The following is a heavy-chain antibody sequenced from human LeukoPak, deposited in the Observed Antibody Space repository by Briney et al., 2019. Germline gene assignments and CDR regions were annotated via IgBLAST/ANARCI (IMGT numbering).Heavy chain of an antibody. D-gene: IGHD5-18*01. CDR3: AREGYSFGYKLTDY. J-gene: IGHJ4*02. CDR1: GGSISSNSYY. V-gene: IGHV4-39*07. CDR2: IYDSGST. Sequence: PSETLSLTCTVSGGSISSNSYYWGWIRQPPGKGLEWIGSIYDSGSTDYNPSLKSRVTISVDTSKNQFSLKLRSVTAADTALYYCAREGYSFGYKLTDYWGQGTLVTVSS.